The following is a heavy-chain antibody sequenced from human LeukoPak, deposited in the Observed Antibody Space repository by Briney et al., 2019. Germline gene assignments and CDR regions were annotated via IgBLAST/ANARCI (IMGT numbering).Heavy chain of an antibody. CDR3: ARVAFGPHAMDV. V-gene: IGHV3-21*01. CDR1: GFTFSTYS. J-gene: IGHJ6*04. CDR2: ISSDSTYI. D-gene: IGHD3-10*01. Sequence: NTGGSLRLSCAASGFTFSTYSMRWVRQAPGKGLEWVSSISSDSTYIYYLDSVKGRFTVSRDNAKHSLYLYMNSLRAEDTAVYYCARVAFGPHAMDVWGKGTTVTVSS.